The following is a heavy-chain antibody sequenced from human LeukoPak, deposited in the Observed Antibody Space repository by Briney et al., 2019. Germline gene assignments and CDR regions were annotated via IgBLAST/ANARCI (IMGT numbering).Heavy chain of an antibody. CDR3: ARDGSSWHNLFDY. CDR1: GYPITGYF. Sequence: ASVTVSCTASGYPITGYFLHWVRQAPGQGLEWMGRINPNSGDTNYAQKFQGRVTMTRDTSINTAYMELSGLRSDDTAVYFCARDGSSWHNLFDYWGQGTLVTVS. J-gene: IGHJ4*02. V-gene: IGHV1-2*06. D-gene: IGHD6-13*01. CDR2: INPNSGDT.